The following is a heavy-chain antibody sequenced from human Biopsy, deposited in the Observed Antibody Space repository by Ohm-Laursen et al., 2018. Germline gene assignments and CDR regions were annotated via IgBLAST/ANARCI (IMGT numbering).Heavy chain of an antibody. CDR1: GDSLTSGPEN. D-gene: IGHD6-19*01. Sequence: SDTLSLTCTVSGDSLTSGPENWSWIRQSPGQGLEYIGFIYSGGNTNYSPSLKNRVTMSVDTSKNQFYLKLSSVTAADTAIYYCARGMRSSGWPYFDSWGQGTLVTVSS. J-gene: IGHJ4*02. CDR2: IYSGGNT. CDR3: ARGMRSSGWPYFDS. V-gene: IGHV4-61*01.